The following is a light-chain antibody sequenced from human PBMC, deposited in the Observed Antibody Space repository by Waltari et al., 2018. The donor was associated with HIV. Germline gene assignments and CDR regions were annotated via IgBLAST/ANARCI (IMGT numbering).Light chain of an antibody. Sequence: SVLTQPPSASGTPGQTVTISCSGSNSNIGPNTGNWYRKLPGTTPQLLIHSNEQRPSGVPDRFSGSKSGTSASLAISGLQSEDEADYYCAAWDDTLNGWVFGGGTKLTVL. CDR1: NSNIGPNT. J-gene: IGLJ3*02. CDR2: SNE. V-gene: IGLV1-44*01. CDR3: AAWDDTLNGWV.